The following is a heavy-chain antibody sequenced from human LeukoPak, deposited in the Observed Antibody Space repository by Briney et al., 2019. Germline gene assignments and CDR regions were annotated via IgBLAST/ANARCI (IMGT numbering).Heavy chain of an antibody. D-gene: IGHD1-26*01. CDR2: IHFSGST. CDR3: ARDLGGIYFDY. Sequence: SETLSLTCTVSDASISGYYWSWIRQPPGKGLEWIGSIHFSGSTNYNPSLRSRVTISVDTSKNQLSLKLSSVTAADAAVYYCARDLGGIYFDYWGQGTLVTVSS. J-gene: IGHJ4*02. CDR1: DASISGYY. V-gene: IGHV4-59*01.